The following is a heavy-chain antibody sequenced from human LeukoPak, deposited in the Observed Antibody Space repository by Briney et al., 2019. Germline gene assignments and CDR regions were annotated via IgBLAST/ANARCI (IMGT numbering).Heavy chain of an antibody. J-gene: IGHJ4*02. V-gene: IGHV3-30-3*01. CDR3: ARENGDLLTLTN. D-gene: IGHD4-17*01. CDR2: ISYDGSNK. Sequence: PGGSLRLSCAASGFTFSSYAMHWVRQAPGKGLEWVAVISYDGSNKYYADSVKGRFTISRDNSKNTLYLQMNSLRAEDTAVYYCARENGDLLTLTNWGQGTLVTVSS. CDR1: GFTFSSYA.